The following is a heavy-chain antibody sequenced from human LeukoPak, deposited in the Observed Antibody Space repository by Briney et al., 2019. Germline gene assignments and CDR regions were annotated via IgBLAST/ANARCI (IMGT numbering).Heavy chain of an antibody. J-gene: IGHJ6*03. V-gene: IGHV4-39*07. CDR1: GGSISSSSYY. CDR2: IYYSGST. CDR3: ARDRRVSDYYYYYMDV. Sequence: SETLSLTCTVSGGSISSSSYYWGWIRQPPGKGLEWIGSIYYSGSTYYNPSLKSRVTISVDTSKNQFSLKLSSVTAADTAVYYCARDRRVSDYYYYYMDVWGKGTTVTVSS.